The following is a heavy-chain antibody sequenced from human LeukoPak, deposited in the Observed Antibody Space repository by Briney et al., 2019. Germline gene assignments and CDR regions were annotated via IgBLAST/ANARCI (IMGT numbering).Heavy chain of an antibody. CDR2: MNPNSGNT. CDR3: ARAAVAGKPTFYWARPGPYYYYGMDV. V-gene: IGHV1-8*01. J-gene: IGHJ6*02. D-gene: IGHD6-19*01. Sequence: ASVKVSCKASGYTFTSYDINWVRQATGQGLEWMGWMNPNSGNTGYAQKFQGRVTMTRNTSISTAYMELSSLRSEDTAVYYCARAAVAGKPTFYWARPGPYYYYGMDVWGQGTTVTVSS. CDR1: GYTFTSYD.